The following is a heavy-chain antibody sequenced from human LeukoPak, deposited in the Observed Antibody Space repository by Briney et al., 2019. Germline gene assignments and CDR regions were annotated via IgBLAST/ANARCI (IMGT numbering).Heavy chain of an antibody. Sequence: GGSLTLSCPPSGFTFSSDSMNWVRQAPGKGLEWASSISSSSSYIYYADSVKGRFTISRDNAKNSLYLQMNSLRAEDTAVYYCARAGSGRSPDWFDPWGQGTLVTVSS. CDR1: GFTFSSDS. V-gene: IGHV3-21*06. CDR3: ARAGSGRSPDWFDP. CDR2: ISSSSSYI. D-gene: IGHD1-26*01. J-gene: IGHJ5*02.